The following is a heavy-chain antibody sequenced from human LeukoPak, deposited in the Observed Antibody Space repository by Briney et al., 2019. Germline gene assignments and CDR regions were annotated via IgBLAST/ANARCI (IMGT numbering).Heavy chain of an antibody. CDR3: ATKMGQLVQYNYYGMDV. Sequence: ASVKVSCKFSGYALTELSMHWVRQAPGKGLEWMGGFDLEDGETIYAQKFQGRVTMTEDTSTDTVYMELSSLRSEDTAVYYCATKMGQLVQYNYYGMDVWGQGTTVTVSS. V-gene: IGHV1-24*01. CDR2: FDLEDGET. CDR1: GYALTELS. J-gene: IGHJ6*02. D-gene: IGHD6-6*01.